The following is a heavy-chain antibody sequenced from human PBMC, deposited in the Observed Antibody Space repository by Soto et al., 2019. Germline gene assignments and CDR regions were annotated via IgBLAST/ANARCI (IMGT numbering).Heavy chain of an antibody. Sequence: QITLKESGPTLVKPTQTLTLTCIFSGFSFSADGVGVGWIRQPPGKALEWLALIYWDDDTRYRPSLKSRLTITKDSANTQVVLTMTNMDPVDTATYYCAHAFGGTSWPNDAFDVWGQGTVVTVSS. V-gene: IGHV2-5*02. CDR2: IYWDDDT. J-gene: IGHJ3*01. CDR1: GFSFSADGVG. CDR3: AHAFGGTSWPNDAFDV. D-gene: IGHD3-16*01.